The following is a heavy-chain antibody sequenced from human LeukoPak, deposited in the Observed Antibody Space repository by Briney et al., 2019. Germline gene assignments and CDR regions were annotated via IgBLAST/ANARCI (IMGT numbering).Heavy chain of an antibody. CDR1: GGSFSGYY. CDR3: AYFQNDAFDI. D-gene: IGHD2/OR15-2a*01. J-gene: IGHJ3*02. Sequence: SETLSLTCADYGGSFSGYYWSWIRQPPGKGLEWIGEINHSGSTNYNPSLKSRVTISVDTSKNQFSLKLSSVTAADTAVYYCAYFQNDAFDIWGQGTMVTVSS. CDR2: INHSGST. V-gene: IGHV4-34*01.